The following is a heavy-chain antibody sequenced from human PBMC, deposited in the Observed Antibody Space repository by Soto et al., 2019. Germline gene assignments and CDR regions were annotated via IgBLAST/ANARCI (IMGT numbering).Heavy chain of an antibody. CDR1: GFSFSSYG. Sequence: VQLEESGGGVVQPGRSLRLSCVASGFSFSSYGMSWVRQAPGKVLGWVAVISNDGNFEFYADSVKGRFTISRDNSKNTLHLQINSLKLEDTALYFCGRGRGASCRDPTCYMFDSWGQGNLVTVS. CDR2: ISNDGNFE. J-gene: IGHJ4*02. V-gene: IGHV3-30*03. CDR3: GRGRGASCRDPTCYMFDS. D-gene: IGHD2-2*01.